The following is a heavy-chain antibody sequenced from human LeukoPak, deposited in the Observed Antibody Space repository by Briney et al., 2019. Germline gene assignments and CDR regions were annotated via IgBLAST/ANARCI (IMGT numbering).Heavy chain of an antibody. CDR3: AKAEGGYFDY. CDR2: ISGSGGST. J-gene: IGHJ4*02. Sequence: PGGSLRLSCAASRFTFSNYAMGWVRQAPGKGLEWVSAISGSGGSTYYADSVKGRFTISRDNSKNTLYLQMNSLRAEDTAVYYCAKAEGGYFDYWGQGTLVTVSS. D-gene: IGHD1-26*01. CDR1: RFTFSNYA. V-gene: IGHV3-23*01.